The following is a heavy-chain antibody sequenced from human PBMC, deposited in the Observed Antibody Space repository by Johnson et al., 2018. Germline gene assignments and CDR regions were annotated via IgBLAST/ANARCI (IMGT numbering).Heavy chain of an antibody. CDR2: IKIKTDGGTT. J-gene: IGHJ3*02. V-gene: IGHV3-15*01. Sequence: VQLVQSGGGLVQPGGSLRLSCAASGFTFKNAWMSCVRQAPGQGLEWVGRIKIKTDGGTTDYAAPVQGRTTISRDDSKNTLYLQMTSLKNEDKAVDHCCSMITFGSRGAFDIWGQGTMVTVSS. D-gene: IGHD3-16*01. CDR1: GFTFKNAW. CDR3: CSMITFGSRGAFDI.